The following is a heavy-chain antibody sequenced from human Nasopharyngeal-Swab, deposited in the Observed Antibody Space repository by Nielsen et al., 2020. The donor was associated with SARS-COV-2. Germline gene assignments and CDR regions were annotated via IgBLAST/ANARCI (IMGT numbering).Heavy chain of an antibody. CDR3: ARSRARIQYDFWSGYYYYGMDV. J-gene: IGHJ6*02. CDR2: IIPIFGTA. Sequence: WVRQAPGQGLEWMGGIIPIFGTANYGQKFQGRVTITADESTSTAYMELSSLRSEDTAVYYCARSRARIQYDFWSGYYYYGMDVWGQGTTVTVSS. V-gene: IGHV1-69*01. D-gene: IGHD3-3*01.